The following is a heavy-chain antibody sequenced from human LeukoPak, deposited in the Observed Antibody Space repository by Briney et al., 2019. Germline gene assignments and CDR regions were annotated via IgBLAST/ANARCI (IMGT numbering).Heavy chain of an antibody. D-gene: IGHD6-13*01. Sequence: SETLSLTCTVSGGSISSSSYYWGWIRQPPGKGLEWIGSIYYSGSTYYNPSLKSRVTISVDTSKNQFPLKLSSVTAADTAVYYCAGSSSSWYQVYWGQGTLVTVSS. CDR2: IYYSGST. CDR1: GGSISSSSYY. V-gene: IGHV4-39*01. CDR3: AGSSSSWYQVY. J-gene: IGHJ4*02.